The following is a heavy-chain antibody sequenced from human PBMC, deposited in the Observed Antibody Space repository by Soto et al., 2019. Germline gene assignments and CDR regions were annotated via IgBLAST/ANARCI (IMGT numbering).Heavy chain of an antibody. V-gene: IGHV3-23*01. Sequence: EVQLLESGGGLVQPGGSLRLSCAASGFTFSSYAMSWVRQAPGKGLEWVSAISGSGGSTYYADSVKGRFTISRDNSKNTLYLQMNSLRAEDTAVYYCAKDLRFEYSSSSFFDYWGQGTLVTVSS. CDR2: ISGSGGST. CDR3: AKDLRFEYSSSSFFDY. CDR1: GFTFSSYA. D-gene: IGHD6-6*01. J-gene: IGHJ4*02.